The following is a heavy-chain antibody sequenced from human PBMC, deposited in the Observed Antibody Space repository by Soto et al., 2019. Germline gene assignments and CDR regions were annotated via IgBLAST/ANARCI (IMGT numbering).Heavy chain of an antibody. V-gene: IGHV1-8*01. CDR2: MNPKSGNT. CDR3: ANDIVVVVAATRDLLDY. J-gene: IGHJ4*02. D-gene: IGHD2-15*01. CDR1: GYTFTSYD. Sequence: ASVKVSCKASGYTFTSYDVNWVRQATGQGLEWMGWMNPKSGNTGLTQHFQGRVTISRDNSKNTLYLQMNSLRAEDTAVYYCANDIVVVVAATRDLLDYWGQGTLVTVSS.